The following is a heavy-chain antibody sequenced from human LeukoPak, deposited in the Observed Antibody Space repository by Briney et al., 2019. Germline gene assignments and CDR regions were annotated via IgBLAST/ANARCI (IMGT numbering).Heavy chain of an antibody. CDR1: GGSISSYY. V-gene: IGHV4-4*09. D-gene: IGHD3-16*01. CDR2: IYTSGST. J-gene: IGHJ6*03. Sequence: SETLSLTCTVSGGSISSYYWSWIRQPPGKGLEWIGYIYTSGSTNYNPSLKSRVTISVDTSKNQFSLKLSSVTAADTAVYYCARLMTNHYYYYMDVWGKGTTVTVSS. CDR3: ARLMTNHYYYYMDV.